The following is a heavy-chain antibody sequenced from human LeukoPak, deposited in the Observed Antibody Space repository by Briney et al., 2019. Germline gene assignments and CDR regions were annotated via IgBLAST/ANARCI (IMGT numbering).Heavy chain of an antibody. Sequence: PSETLSLTCTVSGGSISSYYWSWIRQPAGKGLEWIGRIYTSGSTNYNPSLKSRVTMSVDTSKNQFSLKLSSVTAADTAVYCCAEDPGWEGPSPYYYYMDVWGKGTTVTVSS. CDR3: AEDPGWEGPSPYYYYMDV. CDR2: IYTSGST. J-gene: IGHJ6*03. V-gene: IGHV4-4*07. CDR1: GGSISSYY. D-gene: IGHD1-26*01.